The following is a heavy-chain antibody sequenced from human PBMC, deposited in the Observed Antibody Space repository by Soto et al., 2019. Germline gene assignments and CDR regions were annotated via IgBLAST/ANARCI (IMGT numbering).Heavy chain of an antibody. J-gene: IGHJ4*02. V-gene: IGHV3-66*01. Sequence: PGGSLRLSCAASGFTFSSNYMSWVRQAPGKGLEWVSVIYSGGSTYYADSMKGRFTISRDDSKSIAYLQMNSLKTEDTAVYYCARAHSTGWHYFDYWGPGTLVTVSS. CDR2: IYSGGST. CDR1: GFTFSSNY. CDR3: ARAHSTGWHYFDY. D-gene: IGHD6-19*01.